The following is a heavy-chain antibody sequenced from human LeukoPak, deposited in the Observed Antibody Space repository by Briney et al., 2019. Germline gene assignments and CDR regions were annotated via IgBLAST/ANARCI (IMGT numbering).Heavy chain of an antibody. CDR3: ARGYYGSGSYYDPFDY. D-gene: IGHD3-10*01. Sequence: GGSLRLSCAASGFIVSSNYMTWVHQAPGKALEWVSSISSSSSYIYYADSVKGRSTISRDNAKNSLYLQMNSLRAEDTAVYYCARGYYGSGSYYDPFDYWGQGTLVTVSS. J-gene: IGHJ4*02. CDR2: ISSSSSYI. V-gene: IGHV3-21*01. CDR1: GFIVSSNY.